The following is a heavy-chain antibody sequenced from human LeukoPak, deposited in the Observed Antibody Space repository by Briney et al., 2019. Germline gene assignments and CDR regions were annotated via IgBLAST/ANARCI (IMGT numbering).Heavy chain of an antibody. CDR1: GGPFVGYY. V-gene: IGHV4-34*01. Sequence: PSETLSLTCNVSGGPFVGYYWTWIRQPPGKGLEWIGEITYSGGGNYNPSLKNRVTISVDSSQNRFSLKVVSVTAADTAVYYCARRAGAPDFDVWGPGMLVSVSS. D-gene: IGHD3-10*01. CDR3: ARRAGAPDFDV. J-gene: IGHJ4*02. CDR2: ITYSGGG.